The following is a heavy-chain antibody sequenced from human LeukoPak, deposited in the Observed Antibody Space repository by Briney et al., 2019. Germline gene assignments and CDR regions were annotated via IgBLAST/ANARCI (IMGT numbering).Heavy chain of an antibody. CDR2: ISSSGSTR. J-gene: IGHJ6*03. D-gene: IGHD6-13*01. CDR3: VRGSSRGVAAVYYYYYYMNV. Sequence: GGSLRLPCAASGFPFNHYYKSWIRQARGKGLEWVSYISSSGSTRDCAASVGGRFTISRDNAKNSLYLQMNSLRAEETAVDNCVRGSSRGVAAVYYYYYYMNVWGKGTTVTVSS. V-gene: IGHV3-11*01. CDR1: GFPFNHYY.